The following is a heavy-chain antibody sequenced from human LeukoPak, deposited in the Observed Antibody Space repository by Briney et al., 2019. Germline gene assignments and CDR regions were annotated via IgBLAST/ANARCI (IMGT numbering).Heavy chain of an antibody. V-gene: IGHV4-30-4*01. D-gene: IGHD3-22*01. CDR3: ARGDDSSGYYRGYFDY. CDR2: IYYSGST. Sequence: EPSETLSLTCTVSGGSISSGDYYWSWIRQPPGKGLEWIGYIYYSGSTYYNPSLKSRVTISVDTSKNQFSLKLSSVTAADTAVYYCARGDDSSGYYRGYFDYWGQGTLVTVSS. CDR1: GGSISSGDYY. J-gene: IGHJ4*02.